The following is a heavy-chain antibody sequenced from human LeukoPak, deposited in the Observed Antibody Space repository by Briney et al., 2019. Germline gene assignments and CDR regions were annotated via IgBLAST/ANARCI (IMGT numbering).Heavy chain of an antibody. Sequence: SQTLSLTCTVSGGSISSGNYYWNWIRQPAGKGLEWIGRIYSSGSTNYNPSLKSRVSISIDTSNNQFSLTLRSVTAADTAVYYCARASNYVWGNYRLDWGQGTLVTVSS. V-gene: IGHV4-61*02. D-gene: IGHD3-16*02. CDR1: GGSISSGNYY. CDR2: IYSSGST. J-gene: IGHJ4*02. CDR3: ARASNYVWGNYRLD.